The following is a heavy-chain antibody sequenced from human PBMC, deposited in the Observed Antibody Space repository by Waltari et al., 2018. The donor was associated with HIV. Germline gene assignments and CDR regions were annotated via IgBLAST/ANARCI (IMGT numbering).Heavy chain of an antibody. V-gene: IGHV3-11*01. J-gene: IGHJ4*02. CDR3: ARGRQWLAFDF. CDR2: ISRSGNRT. D-gene: IGHD6-19*01. Sequence: QMQLVESGGRLVKPGASLPPSCSASGFASTDSDMTWVRQPPGKGVEFVANISRSGNRTYYADSVRGRFNISRDNAAKFLYLQMDSLRVDDTATYYCARGRQWLAFDFWGQGNVVAVSS. CDR1: GFASTDSD.